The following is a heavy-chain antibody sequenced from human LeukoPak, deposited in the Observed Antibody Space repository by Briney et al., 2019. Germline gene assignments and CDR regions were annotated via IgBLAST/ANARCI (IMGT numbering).Heavy chain of an antibody. Sequence: GGSLRLSCAASGFTFSSYWMSWVRQAPGKGLEWVANIKQDGSEKYYENSVKGRFTISRDNAKNSLYLQMNSLRAEDTAVYYCARPLIDCSSTSCYTPHWFDPWGQGTLVTVSS. J-gene: IGHJ5*02. CDR1: GFTFSSYW. V-gene: IGHV3-7*01. D-gene: IGHD2-2*02. CDR3: ARPLIDCSSTSCYTPHWFDP. CDR2: IKQDGSEK.